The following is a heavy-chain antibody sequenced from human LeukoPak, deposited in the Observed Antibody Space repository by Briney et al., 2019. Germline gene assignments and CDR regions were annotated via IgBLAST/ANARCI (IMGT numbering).Heavy chain of an antibody. CDR1: GFTLNTYA. CDR2: INYGGTT. D-gene: IGHD1-26*01. J-gene: IGHJ4*02. Sequence: PGGSLRLSCAASGFTLNTYAMSWVRQAPGKGLEWVSGINYGGTTYYANSLKGRFTISRDTSKNTLDLPMNSLRAEDTAIYYRAKCLGPTETQFDYWGQGTLLTVSS. V-gene: IGHV3-23*01. CDR3: AKCLGPTETQFDY.